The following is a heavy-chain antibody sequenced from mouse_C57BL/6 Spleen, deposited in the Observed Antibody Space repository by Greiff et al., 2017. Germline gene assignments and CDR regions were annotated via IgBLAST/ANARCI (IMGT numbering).Heavy chain of an antibody. D-gene: IGHD2-1*01. CDR2: IDPEDGDT. J-gene: IGHJ2*01. CDR3: TTGDYGNYVDY. CDR1: GFNIKDYY. Sequence: EVQLQQSGAELVRPGASVKLSCPASGFNIKDYYMHWVKQRPEQGLEWIGRIDPEDGDTEYAPKFQGKATMTADTSSNTAYLQLSSLTSEDTAVYYCTTGDYGNYVDYWGQGTTLTVSS. V-gene: IGHV14-1*01.